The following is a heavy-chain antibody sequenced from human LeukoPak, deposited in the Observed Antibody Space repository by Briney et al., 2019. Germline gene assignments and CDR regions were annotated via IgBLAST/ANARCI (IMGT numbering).Heavy chain of an antibody. V-gene: IGHV3-53*04. CDR2: IFSGGST. D-gene: IGHD3-22*01. J-gene: IGHJ4*02. Sequence: GGSLRLSCAASGFTVSSNYMSGVRQAPGKGLEWVSVIFSGGSTYYADSVKGRFTISRHNSKNTLYLQMNSLRAEDTAVYYCARAQKGDYYDSSGYNALDYWGQGTLVTVSS. CDR3: ARAQKGDYYDSSGYNALDY. CDR1: GFTVSSNY.